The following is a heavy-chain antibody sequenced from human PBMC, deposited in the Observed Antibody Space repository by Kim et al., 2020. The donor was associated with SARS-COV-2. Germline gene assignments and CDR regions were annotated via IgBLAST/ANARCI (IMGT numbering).Heavy chain of an antibody. Sequence: SVKVSCKASGGTFSSYAISWVRQAPGQGLEWMGGIIPIFGTANYAQKFQGRVTITADESTSTAYMELSSLRSEDTAVYYCASTIRWGGNYYYYGMDVWGQGTTVTVSS. CDR2: IIPIFGTA. V-gene: IGHV1-69*13. J-gene: IGHJ6*02. CDR3: ASTIRWGGNYYYYGMDV. CDR1: GGTFSSYA. D-gene: IGHD2-2*01.